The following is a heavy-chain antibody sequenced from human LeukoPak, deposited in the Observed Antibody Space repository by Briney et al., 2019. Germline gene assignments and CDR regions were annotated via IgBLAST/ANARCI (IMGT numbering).Heavy chain of an antibody. CDR2: ISYDGSNK. Sequence: GGSLRLSCVASGFTFSAYGMHWVRQAPGKGLEWVAVISYDGSNKYYADSVKGRFTISRDNSKNTLYLQMNNLTAEAPDVYYVSKEKTGAYYFDYWGQGILVTVS. V-gene: IGHV3-30*18. D-gene: IGHD3-10*01. J-gene: IGHJ4*02. CDR1: GFTFSAYG. CDR3: SKEKTGAYYFDY.